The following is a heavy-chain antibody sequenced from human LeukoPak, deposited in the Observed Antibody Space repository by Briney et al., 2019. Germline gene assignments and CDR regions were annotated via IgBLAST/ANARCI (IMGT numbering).Heavy chain of an antibody. CDR2: ISYDGSNK. CDR1: GFTFSSNA. V-gene: IGHV3-30-3*01. J-gene: IGHJ4*02. D-gene: IGHD3-10*01. Sequence: PGGSLRLSCAASGFTFSSNAMHWVRQAPGKGLEWVAVISYDGSNKYYADSVKGRFTISRDNSKNTLYLQMNSLRAEDTAVYYCARSLTMVRAPSIDYWGQGTLVTVSS. CDR3: ARSLTMVRAPSIDY.